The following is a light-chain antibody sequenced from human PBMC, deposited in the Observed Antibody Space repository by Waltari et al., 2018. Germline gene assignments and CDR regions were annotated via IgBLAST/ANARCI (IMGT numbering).Light chain of an antibody. Sequence: VLTQSPGTLSLSPGETATLSCRASQSLTKYYLAWYQQKPGQAPRLLIYGASRRAAGIPERFSGSGSGTDFTLTISRLEPEDFAMYYCQQYGSSIMYTFGQGTKLEIK. V-gene: IGKV3-20*01. CDR1: QSLTKYY. J-gene: IGKJ2*01. CDR3: QQYGSSIMYT. CDR2: GAS.